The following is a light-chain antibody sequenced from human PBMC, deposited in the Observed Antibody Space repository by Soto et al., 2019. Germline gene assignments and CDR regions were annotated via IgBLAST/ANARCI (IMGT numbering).Light chain of an antibody. V-gene: IGLV2-14*01. CDR1: SSDVGGYNY. CDR2: DVS. Sequence: QFALTQPASVSGSPGQSITISCTGTSSDVGGYNYVSWYQQHPGKAPKLMIYDVSNRPSGVSNRFSGSKSGNTASLTISGLQPEDEAAYYCSSYTGGSTLVVFGGGTKLTVL. CDR3: SSYTGGSTLVV. J-gene: IGLJ2*01.